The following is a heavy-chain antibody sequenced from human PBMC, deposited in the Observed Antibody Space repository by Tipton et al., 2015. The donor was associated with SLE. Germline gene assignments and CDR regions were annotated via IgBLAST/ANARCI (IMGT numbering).Heavy chain of an antibody. V-gene: IGHV4-30-2*01. CDR2: IFHSGIT. CDR1: GASIGSGGYS. CDR3: ATELFRGYTSGWGPDY. J-gene: IGHJ4*02. Sequence: TLSLTCAFSGASIGSGGYSWNWIRQPPGKGLQWIGYIFHSGITYYNPSLKSRVTMSVDRSKNQFSLRLTSVTAADTAVYYCATELFRGYTSGWGPDYWGQGTLVTASS. D-gene: IGHD6-19*01.